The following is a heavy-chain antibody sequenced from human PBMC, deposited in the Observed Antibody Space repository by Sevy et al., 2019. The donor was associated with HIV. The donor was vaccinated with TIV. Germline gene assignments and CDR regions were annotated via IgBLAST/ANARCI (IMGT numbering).Heavy chain of an antibody. V-gene: IGHV3-23*01. CDR3: AKGVSWLVLGGYFDY. J-gene: IGHJ4*02. Sequence: GGSLRLSCAASRFTFSNYAMSWVRQAPGKGLEWVSGIIGSGDNTYYADSVKGRFTVSRDNSKNTLYVQMNSLRAEDTAVYYCAKGVSWLVLGGYFDYWGQGTPVTVSS. CDR1: RFTFSNYA. CDR2: IIGSGDNT. D-gene: IGHD6-19*01.